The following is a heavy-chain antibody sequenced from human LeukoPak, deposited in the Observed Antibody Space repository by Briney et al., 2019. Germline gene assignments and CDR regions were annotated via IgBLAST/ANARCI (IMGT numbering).Heavy chain of an antibody. V-gene: IGHV4-59*01. CDR2: IDYSGST. Sequence: SETLSLTRTVSGGSISSYYWSWIRQPPGKGLEWIGYIDYSGSTIHNPSLKSRVTISVNTSKNQFSLQLTSVTAADTAVYYCARSGGLYTSTWYFHRWGQGTLVTVSS. J-gene: IGHJ1*01. D-gene: IGHD6-13*01. CDR1: GGSISSYY. CDR3: ARSGGLYTSTWYFHR.